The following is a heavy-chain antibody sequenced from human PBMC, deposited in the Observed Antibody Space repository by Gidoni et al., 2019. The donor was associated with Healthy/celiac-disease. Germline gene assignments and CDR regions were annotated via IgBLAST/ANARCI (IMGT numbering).Heavy chain of an antibody. D-gene: IGHD3-3*01. V-gene: IGHV3-7*01. CDR3: ARDLDQYYDFWSGYSPSRVYYFDY. CDR2: IKQDGSEK. J-gene: IGHJ4*02. CDR1: GFTFSSYW. Sequence: EVQLVESGGGLVQPGGSLRLSCAASGFTFSSYWMSWVRQAPGKGPEWVANIKQDGSEKYYVDSVKGRFTISRDNAKNSLYLQMNSLRAEDTAVYYCARDLDQYYDFWSGYSPSRVYYFDYWGQGTLVTVSS.